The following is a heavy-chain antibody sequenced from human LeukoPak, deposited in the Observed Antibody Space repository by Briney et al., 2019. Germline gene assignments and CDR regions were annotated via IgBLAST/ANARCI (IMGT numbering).Heavy chain of an antibody. Sequence: SETLSLTCTVSGGSISSYYWSWIRQPPGKGLEWIGYIYYSGSTNYNPSLKSRVTISVDTSKNQFSLKLSSVTAADTAVYYCARSPSDYYDSSGYYLEGAFDIWGQGTMVTVSS. CDR3: ARSPSDYYDSSGYYLEGAFDI. D-gene: IGHD3-22*01. J-gene: IGHJ3*02. CDR2: IYYSGST. V-gene: IGHV4-59*08. CDR1: GGSISSYY.